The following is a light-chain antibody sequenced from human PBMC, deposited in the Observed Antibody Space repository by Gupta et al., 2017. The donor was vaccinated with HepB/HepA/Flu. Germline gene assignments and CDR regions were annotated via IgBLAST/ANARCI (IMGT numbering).Light chain of an antibody. CDR2: SDN. CDR1: TPNIGTNT. V-gene: IGLV1-44*01. Sequence: QSVLTLPPSTSGTPGQRFTISCSGSTPNIGTNTVTWYQQVSGTAPKLLIYSDNQRPSGVRDRFSGSKSGTSASLAIEGLQAEDEDDYYCAAWDVSYVVFGGGTKLTVL. J-gene: IGLJ2*01. CDR3: AAWDVSYVV.